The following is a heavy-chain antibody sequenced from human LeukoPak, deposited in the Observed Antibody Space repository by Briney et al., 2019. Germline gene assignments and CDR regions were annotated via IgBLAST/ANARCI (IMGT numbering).Heavy chain of an antibody. V-gene: IGHV3-30-3*01. CDR1: GFTFSTYA. CDR3: ARAGVGSIWTNYYFDY. Sequence: GESLRLSCAASGFTFSTYAMNWVRQAPGKGLGWVAIISYDGNNKYYADSVKGRFTISRDNSKNTLYLQMNTLRAEDTAVYYCARAGVGSIWTNYYFDYWGQGTLVTVSS. CDR2: ISYDGNNK. J-gene: IGHJ4*02. D-gene: IGHD3-3*01.